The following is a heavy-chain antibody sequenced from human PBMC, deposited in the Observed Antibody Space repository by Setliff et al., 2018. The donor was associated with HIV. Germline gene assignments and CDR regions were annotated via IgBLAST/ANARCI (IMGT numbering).Heavy chain of an antibody. V-gene: IGHV3-21*04. Sequence: PGGSLRLSCAAAGFTFSNAWMNWVRQAPGKGLEWVSSISSSSSYIYYADSVKGRFTISRDSAKNSLYLQMNSLRADDTALYFCARDPRTDSSYAWFDSWGQGTLVTVS. CDR2: ISSSSSYI. D-gene: IGHD6-6*01. J-gene: IGHJ5*01. CDR3: ARDPRTDSSYAWFDS. CDR1: GFTFSNAW.